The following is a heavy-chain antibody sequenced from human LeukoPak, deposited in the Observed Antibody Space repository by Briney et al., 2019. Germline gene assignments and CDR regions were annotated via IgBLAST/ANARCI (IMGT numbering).Heavy chain of an antibody. CDR2: ISSSGSYI. Sequence: GGSLRLSCTASGFVFSIYEMDWVRQAPGKGLEWVSYISSSGSYIQYAESVKGRFTISRDNAEKSLFLQMNSLRDEDTAVYYCARDPGYSSTGVDAFDIWGRGTMVIVSS. J-gene: IGHJ3*02. V-gene: IGHV3-48*03. CDR1: GFVFSIYE. CDR3: ARDPGYSSTGVDAFDI. D-gene: IGHD6-13*01.